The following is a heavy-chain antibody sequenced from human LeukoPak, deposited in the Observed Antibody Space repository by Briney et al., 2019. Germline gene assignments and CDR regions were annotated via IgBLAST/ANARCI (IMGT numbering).Heavy chain of an antibody. CDR1: GYSISSGYY. V-gene: IGHV4-38-2*02. D-gene: IGHD2-15*01. CDR3: ARVDCSGGSCYLGTYFDY. CDR2: IYHSGST. J-gene: IGHJ4*02. Sequence: SETLSLTCTVSGYSISSGYYWGWIRQPPGKGLEWIGSIYHSGSTYYNPSLKSRVTISVDTSKNQFSLKLSSVTAADTAVYYCARVDCSGGSCYLGTYFDYWGQGTLVTVSS.